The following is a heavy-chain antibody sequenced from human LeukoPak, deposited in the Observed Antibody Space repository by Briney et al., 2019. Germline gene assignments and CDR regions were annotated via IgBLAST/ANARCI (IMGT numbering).Heavy chain of an antibody. CDR3: ARGKDHDFWNPFDH. CDR2: IDGSGGRP. V-gene: IGHV3-23*01. J-gene: IGHJ4*02. D-gene: IGHD3-3*01. Sequence: GGSLRLSCAASGFTLSKYAMNWVRQAPGKGLEWVSGIDGSGGRPPSADSVKGRVTISRDISKNTLYLQMDSLRAEDTAAYYCARGKDHDFWNPFDHWGQGTLVTVSS. CDR1: GFTLSKYA.